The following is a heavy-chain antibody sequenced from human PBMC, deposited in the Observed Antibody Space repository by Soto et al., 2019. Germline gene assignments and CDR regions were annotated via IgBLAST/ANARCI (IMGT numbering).Heavy chain of an antibody. CDR2: IFYSGST. Sequence: PSETLSLTCTVSGGSISSYYWGWIRQPPGKGLEWIGYIFYSGSTNYNPSLEGRVTISVDTSKNQFSLKVSSVTAADTAVYYCARHYPIGNNWNYFDYSSQGTLDIGSS. CDR3: ARHYPIGNNWNYFDY. J-gene: IGHJ4*02. D-gene: IGHD1-1*01. CDR1: GGSISSYY. V-gene: IGHV4-59*01.